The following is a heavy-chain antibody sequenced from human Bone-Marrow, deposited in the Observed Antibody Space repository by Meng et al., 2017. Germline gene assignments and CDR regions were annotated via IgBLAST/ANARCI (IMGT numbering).Heavy chain of an antibody. CDR3: ARDPPTTRDFDY. V-gene: IGHV1-2*06. Sequence: ASVKVSCKASGYTFPDYWLHWVRQAPGQGLEWMGRINPNSGGTNYAQKFQGRVTMTRDTSISTAYMELSRLRSDDTAVYYCARDPPTTRDFDYWGQGTLVTVSS. J-gene: IGHJ4*02. D-gene: IGHD1-1*01. CDR1: GYTFPDYW. CDR2: INPNSGGT.